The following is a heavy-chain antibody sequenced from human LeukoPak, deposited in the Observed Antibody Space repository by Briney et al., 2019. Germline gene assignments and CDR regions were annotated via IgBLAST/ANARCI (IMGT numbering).Heavy chain of an antibody. J-gene: IGHJ3*02. D-gene: IGHD1-26*01. CDR2: IYYSGST. Sequence: PSETLSLSCTVSGGSIGRNYWSWIRQPPGKGLERIGYIYYSGSTNYNPSLKSRVSILVDKSKNQFSLKLTSVTAADTAVYYCAYSGSEWDAFDIWGQGTVVTVSS. CDR1: GGSIGRNY. V-gene: IGHV4-59*01. CDR3: AYSGSEWDAFDI.